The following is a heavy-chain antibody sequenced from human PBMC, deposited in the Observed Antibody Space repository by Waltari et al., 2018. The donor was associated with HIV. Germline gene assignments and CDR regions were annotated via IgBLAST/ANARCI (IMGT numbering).Heavy chain of an antibody. D-gene: IGHD2-15*01. CDR2: IKQDGSEK. CDR3: ASLYCSGGSCYDY. CDR1: GFTLSSFW. Sequence: EVQTVASGGGLVQPGGSMRLSCAASGFTLSSFWMPWVRQAPGKGLEWVANIKQDGSEKYYADSVKGRFTISRDNAKNSLYLQMNSLRAEDTAVYYCASLYCSGGSCYDYWGQGTLVTVSS. V-gene: IGHV3-7*01. J-gene: IGHJ4*02.